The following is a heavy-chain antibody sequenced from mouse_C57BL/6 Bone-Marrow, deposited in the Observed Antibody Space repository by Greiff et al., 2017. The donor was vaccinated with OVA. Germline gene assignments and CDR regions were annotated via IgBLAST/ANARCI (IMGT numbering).Heavy chain of an antibody. CDR1: GFNIKNTY. J-gene: IGHJ4*01. V-gene: IGHV14-3*01. D-gene: IGHD1-1*01. CDR2: IDPANGNT. Sequence: EVQLQESVAELVRPGASVKLSCTASGFNIKNTYMHWVKQRPEQGLEWIGRIDPANGNTKYAPKFQGKATITADTSSNTAYLQLSSLTSEDTAIYYCASPYYYGSSYYYAMDYWGQGTSVTVSS. CDR3: ASPYYYGSSYYYAMDY.